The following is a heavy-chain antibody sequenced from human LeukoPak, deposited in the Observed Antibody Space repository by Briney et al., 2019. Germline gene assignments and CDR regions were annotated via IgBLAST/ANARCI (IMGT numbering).Heavy chain of an antibody. CDR2: INGRGGST. CDR1: GFPLCHHA. Sequence: GGVLRISFGAPGFPLCHHALRLGRPGPGKGLGGVSSINGRGGSTYYADSVKGRFTISRDNSKNTLYLQMNSLRAEDTAIYYCANPPTVTSFHYWGQGTLVTVSS. J-gene: IGHJ4*02. V-gene: IGHV3-23*01. D-gene: IGHD4-11*01. CDR3: ANPPTVTSFHY.